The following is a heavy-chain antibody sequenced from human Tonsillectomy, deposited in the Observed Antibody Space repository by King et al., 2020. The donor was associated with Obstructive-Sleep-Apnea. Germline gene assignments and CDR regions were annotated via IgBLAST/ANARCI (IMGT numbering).Heavy chain of an antibody. D-gene: IGHD5/OR15-5a*01. CDR2: ISGSGDST. CDR3: AKYPWAEFFDSGLDV. CDR1: RFIFSSYA. J-gene: IGHJ6*02. Sequence: VQLVESGGGLVQPGGSLRLSCATSRFIFSSYAMSWVRQAPGKGLEWVSLISGSGDSTNYADSVKGRFTISRDNSKNTLYLQMNSLRAEDTAVYYCAKYPWAEFFDSGLDVWGQGTTVSVSS. V-gene: IGHV3-23*04.